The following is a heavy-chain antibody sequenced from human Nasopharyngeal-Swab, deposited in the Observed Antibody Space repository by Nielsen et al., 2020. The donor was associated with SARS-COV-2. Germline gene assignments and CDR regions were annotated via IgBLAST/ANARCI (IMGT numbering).Heavy chain of an antibody. J-gene: IGHJ6*02. CDR2: ISYDGSNK. V-gene: IGHV3-30*04. CDR3: ARVDYGGNSFGMDV. D-gene: IGHD4-23*01. Sequence: GESLKISCAASGFTFSSYAMHWVRQAPGRGLEWVAVISYDGSNKYYAASVKGRFTLSRDNSKNTLYLQMNSLRAEDTAVYYCARVDYGGNSFGMDVWGQGTTVTVSS. CDR1: GFTFSSYA.